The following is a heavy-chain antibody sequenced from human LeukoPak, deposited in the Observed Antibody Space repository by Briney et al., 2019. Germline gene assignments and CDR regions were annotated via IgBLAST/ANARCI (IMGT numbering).Heavy chain of an antibody. Sequence: GRSLRLSCAASGFTFSSYAMHWVRQAPGKGLEWVAVISYDGSNKYYADSVKGRFTISRDNAKNSLYLQMNSLRAEDTAVYYCARGLAGLELDYWGQGILVTVSS. CDR2: ISYDGSNK. J-gene: IGHJ4*02. D-gene: IGHD6-19*01. CDR3: ARGLAGLELDY. V-gene: IGHV3-30*07. CDR1: GFTFSSYA.